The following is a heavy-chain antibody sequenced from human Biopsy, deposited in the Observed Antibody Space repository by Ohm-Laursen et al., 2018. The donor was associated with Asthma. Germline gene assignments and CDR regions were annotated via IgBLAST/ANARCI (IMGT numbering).Heavy chain of an antibody. CDR1: GFAVSRDY. J-gene: IGHJ4*02. CDR3: ARGDSSNWSHYYFDY. V-gene: IGHV3-53*01. D-gene: IGHD3-22*01. Sequence: GSPRLSCAASGFAVSRDYMFWVRQAPGKGLEWVSVIYSGGTSHTADSVRGRFTISRDYSKNTLYLQMRSLRAEDTAVYYCARGDSSNWSHYYFDYWGQGTLVTVSS. CDR2: IYSGGTS.